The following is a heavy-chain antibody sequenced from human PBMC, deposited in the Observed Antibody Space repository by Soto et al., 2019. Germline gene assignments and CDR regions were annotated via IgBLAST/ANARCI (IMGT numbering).Heavy chain of an antibody. CDR3: ARGGNYYDSSGYYYFDY. V-gene: IGHV5-51*01. Sequence: GESLKISCKGSGYSFTSYWIGWVRQMPGKALEWMGIIYPGDSDTRYSPSFQGQVTISADKSISTAYLQWSSLKASDTAMYYCARGGNYYDSSGYYYFDYWGQGTLVTVSS. CDR2: IYPGDSDT. J-gene: IGHJ4*02. CDR1: GYSFTSYW. D-gene: IGHD3-22*01.